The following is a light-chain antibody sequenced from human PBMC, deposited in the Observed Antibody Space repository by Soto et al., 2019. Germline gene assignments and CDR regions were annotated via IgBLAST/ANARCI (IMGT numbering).Light chain of an antibody. CDR3: QQYYSSSPWT. Sequence: DIQMTQSPSTLSASVGDRVTITCRASQNIDRWLAWYQQKPGKAPKILIYRASNLESGVPLRLSGGGSGTEFTLTISSLQPDDFSTYYCQQYYSSSPWTFGQGTKVDIK. CDR2: RAS. V-gene: IGKV1-5*03. J-gene: IGKJ1*01. CDR1: QNIDRW.